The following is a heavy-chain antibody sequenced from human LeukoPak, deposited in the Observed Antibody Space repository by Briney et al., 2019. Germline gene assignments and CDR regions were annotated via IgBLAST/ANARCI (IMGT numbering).Heavy chain of an antibody. Sequence: SGTLSLTCAVSGGSISSSNWWSWVRQPPGKGLEWIGEIYHSGSTNYNPSLKSRVTISVDRSKNQFSLKLSSVTAADTAVYYCARITAAAASPFDPWGQGTLVTVSS. CDR2: IYHSGST. D-gene: IGHD6-13*01. J-gene: IGHJ5*02. CDR3: ARITAAAASPFDP. CDR1: GGSISSSNW. V-gene: IGHV4-4*02.